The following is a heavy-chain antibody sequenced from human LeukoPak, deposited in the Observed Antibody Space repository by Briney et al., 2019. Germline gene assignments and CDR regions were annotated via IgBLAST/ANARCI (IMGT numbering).Heavy chain of an antibody. J-gene: IGHJ4*02. CDR2: ISYDGSNK. D-gene: IGHD3-10*01. CDR3: ARASGWVEVSNY. V-gene: IGHV3-30-3*01. Sequence: GRSLRLSCAASGFTFSSYAMHWVRQAPGKGLEWVAVISYDGSNKYCADSVKGRFTISRDNSKNTLYLQMNSLRAEDTAVYYCARASGWVEVSNYWGQGTLVTVSS. CDR1: GFTFSSYA.